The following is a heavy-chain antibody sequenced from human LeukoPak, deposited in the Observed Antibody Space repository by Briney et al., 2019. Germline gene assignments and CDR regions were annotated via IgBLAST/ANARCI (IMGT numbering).Heavy chain of an antibody. V-gene: IGHV3-23*01. CDR3: AKDADSDSSGYYPYSFDY. Sequence: GGSLRLSCVASGFTFSSYAMSWVRQAPGKGLEWVSSMSRTGGSTYYTDSVKGRFIISRDTSKNTLYLQMKSLGAEDTAVYYCAKDADSDSSGYYPYSFDYWGQGTLLTVSS. CDR1: GFTFSSYA. CDR2: MSRTGGST. D-gene: IGHD3-22*01. J-gene: IGHJ4*02.